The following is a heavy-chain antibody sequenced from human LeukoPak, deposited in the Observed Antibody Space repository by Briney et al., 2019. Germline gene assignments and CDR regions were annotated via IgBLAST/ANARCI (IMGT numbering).Heavy chain of an antibody. D-gene: IGHD3-10*01. CDR3: ARGLWFGDEFGY. V-gene: IGHV1-69*13. J-gene: IGHJ4*02. Sequence: GASVKVSCKASGGTFSSYAISWVRQAPGQGLEWMGGIIPIFGTANYAQKFQGRVTITADESTSTAYMELSSLRSEDTAVYYCARGLWFGDEFGYWGQGTLVTVSS. CDR2: IIPIFGTA. CDR1: GGTFSSYA.